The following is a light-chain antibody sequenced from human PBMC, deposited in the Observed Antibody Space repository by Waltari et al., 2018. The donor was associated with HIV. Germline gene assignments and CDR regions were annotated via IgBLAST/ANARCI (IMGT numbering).Light chain of an antibody. Sequence: IVMTQSPATLSVSPGGRATLSCRASQSVNSDLAWYQQRPGQAPRLLIYDASTRATGIPARFSGSGSETDFTLTISSLQSEDVAVYYCQQYNNWPPAWTFGRGSQVEI. V-gene: IGKV3D-15*01. CDR2: DAS. CDR3: QQYNNWPPAWT. CDR1: QSVNSD. J-gene: IGKJ1*01.